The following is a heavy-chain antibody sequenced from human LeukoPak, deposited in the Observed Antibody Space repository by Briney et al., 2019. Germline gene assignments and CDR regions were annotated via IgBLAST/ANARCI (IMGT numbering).Heavy chain of an antibody. CDR3: ARHSSSYYDFWSGYYTGMSGDAFDI. V-gene: IGHV5-51*01. D-gene: IGHD3-3*01. Sequence: GESLKISCKGSGYSFTSYWIGWVRQMPGKGLEWMGIIYPSDSDTRYSPSLQGQVTISADKSISTAYLQWSSLKASDTAMYYCARHSSSYYDFWSGYYTGMSGDAFDICGQGAMGTVSS. CDR1: GYSFTSYW. J-gene: IGHJ3*02. CDR2: IYPSDSDT.